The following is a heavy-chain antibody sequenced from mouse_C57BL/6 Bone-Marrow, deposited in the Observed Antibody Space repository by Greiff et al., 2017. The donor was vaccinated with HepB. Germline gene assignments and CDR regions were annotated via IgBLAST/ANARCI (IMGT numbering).Heavy chain of an antibody. CDR2: IHPAGSDT. D-gene: IGHD1-1*01. CDR3: AREMTTLVATFDY. Sequence: VQLQQPGADLVKPGASVKLSCTASGFTFTSYWMHWVNQSPGQGLEWIGRIHPAGSDTNYKQKFKSKATFTVDKATSTVYMQLSSLTSEDTAVYYCAREMTTLVATFDYWGQGTTLTVSS. J-gene: IGHJ2*01. V-gene: IGHV1-74*01. CDR1: GFTFTSYW.